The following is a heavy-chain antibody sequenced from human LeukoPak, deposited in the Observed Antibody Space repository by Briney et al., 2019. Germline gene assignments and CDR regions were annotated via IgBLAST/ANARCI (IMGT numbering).Heavy chain of an antibody. Sequence: GSSVKVSCKVSGGTFSSYAISWVRQAHGPGLEWMGRIIPFFGIANYAQKFHGRVTITADKPTSTAYMELSSLRSEDTAVYYCAIVYYYGSGSYYSMNWFDPWGQGTLVTVSS. CDR3: AIVYYYGSGSYYSMNWFDP. D-gene: IGHD3-10*01. V-gene: IGHV1-69*04. CDR1: GGTFSSYA. CDR2: IIPFFGIA. J-gene: IGHJ5*02.